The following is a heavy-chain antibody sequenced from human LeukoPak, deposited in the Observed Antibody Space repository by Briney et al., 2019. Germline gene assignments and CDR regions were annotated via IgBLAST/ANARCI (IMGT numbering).Heavy chain of an antibody. D-gene: IGHD2-2*01. CDR2: ISSSSSTI. J-gene: IGHJ6*03. CDR3: ARASDCSSTSCYYYYYYMDV. CDR1: GFTFSDYY. Sequence: GGSLRLSCAASGFTFSDYYMTWIRQAPGKGLEWVSYISSSSSTIYYADSVKGRFTISRDNAKNSLYLQMNSLRAEDTAVYYCARASDCSSTSCYYYYYYMDVWGKGTTVTVSS. V-gene: IGHV3-11*04.